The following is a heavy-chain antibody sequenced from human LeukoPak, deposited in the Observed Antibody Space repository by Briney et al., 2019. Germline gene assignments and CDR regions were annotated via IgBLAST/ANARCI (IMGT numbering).Heavy chain of an antibody. CDR1: GVSISSYY. Sequence: SETLSLTCTVSGVSISSYYWSWIRQPPGKGLEWIGYIYHSGGTDYNPSLKSRVSMSVDTSKKQFALKLTSVTAADTAVYYCARELAVAGGDAFDIWGLGTTVTVSA. CDR3: ARELAVAGGDAFDI. J-gene: IGHJ3*02. V-gene: IGHV4-59*01. D-gene: IGHD6-19*01. CDR2: IYHSGGT.